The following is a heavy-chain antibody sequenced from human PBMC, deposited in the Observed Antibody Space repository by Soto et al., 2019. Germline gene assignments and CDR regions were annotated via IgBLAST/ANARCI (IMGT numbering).Heavy chain of an antibody. CDR3: AKEANGHSAFDV. CDR2: ISGSGATT. Sequence: PGGSLRLSCAASGFTFSTYSMNWVRQAPGKGLNWVSTISGSGATTNYADSVKGRFTIFRDNSKSTLYLQMNSLRVEDTAIYYCAKEANGHSAFDVWGPGTMVTVSS. D-gene: IGHD2-8*01. J-gene: IGHJ3*01. V-gene: IGHV3-23*01. CDR1: GFTFSTYS.